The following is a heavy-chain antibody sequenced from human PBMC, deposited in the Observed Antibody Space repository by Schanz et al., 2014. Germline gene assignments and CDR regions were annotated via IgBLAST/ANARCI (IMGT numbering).Heavy chain of an antibody. CDR2: INGNGGIT. V-gene: IGHV3-23*01. J-gene: IGHJ4*02. CDR1: GFTFTTYA. CDR3: AYYDVLTGFDY. Sequence: DVQLLESGGGLVQPGESLRLSCAASGFTFTTYAMSWVRQAPGKGLEWVSAINGNGGITYYADPVKGRFTISRDNSKNTLYLQMKSLRVEDTAVYYCAYYDVLTGFDYWGQGTQVTVSS. D-gene: IGHD3-9*01.